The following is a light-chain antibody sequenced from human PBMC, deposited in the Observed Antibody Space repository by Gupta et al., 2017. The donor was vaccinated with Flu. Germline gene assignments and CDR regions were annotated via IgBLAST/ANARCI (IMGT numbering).Light chain of an antibody. V-gene: IGKV4-1*01. Sequence: DIVMTQSPDSLAVSIGDRATINCKSSQSVLYSSNNKNYLAWYQQKPGQPPKLLIYWASTRESGVPDRFSGSGSGTDFTLTISSLQAEDVAVYYCQQYYSTPITFGQGTRLEIK. CDR3: QQYYSTPIT. CDR1: QSVLYSSNNKNY. CDR2: WAS. J-gene: IGKJ5*01.